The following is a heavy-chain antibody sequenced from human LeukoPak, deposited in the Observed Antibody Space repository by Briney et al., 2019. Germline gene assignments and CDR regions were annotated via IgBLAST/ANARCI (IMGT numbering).Heavy chain of an antibody. J-gene: IGHJ6*02. CDR1: GGSISSGGYS. Sequence: SETLSLTCAVSGGSISSGGYSWSWIRQPPGKGLEWIGYIYHSGSTYYNPSLKSRVTISVDRSKNQFSLKLSSVTAADTAVYYCASAGTTVTYYYYGMDVWGQGTTVTVSS. CDR3: ASAGTTVTYYYYGMDV. CDR2: IYHSGST. V-gene: IGHV4-30-2*01. D-gene: IGHD4-17*01.